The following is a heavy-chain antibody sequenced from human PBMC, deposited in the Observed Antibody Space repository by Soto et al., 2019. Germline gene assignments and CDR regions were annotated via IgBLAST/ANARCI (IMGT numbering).Heavy chain of an antibody. Sequence: SETLSLTCTVSGVSISSGGYYWTWIRQHPQKGLEWIGHIYYSGSTNYNPSLKSRVTISVDTSKNQFSLKLSSVTAADTAVYYCRIRVAAAGDFFDYWGQGTLVTVSS. J-gene: IGHJ4*02. V-gene: IGHV4-31*09. CDR3: RIRVAAAGDFFDY. D-gene: IGHD6-13*01. CDR2: IYYSGST. CDR1: GVSISSGGYY.